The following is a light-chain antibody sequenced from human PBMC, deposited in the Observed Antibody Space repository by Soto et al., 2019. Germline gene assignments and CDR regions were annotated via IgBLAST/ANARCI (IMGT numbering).Light chain of an antibody. Sequence: EIVLTPFPGPPSLSPGERATLSCRASQNVGTYYLAWHQQKPGQAHRLLIYGSSVRATGVPDRFSGSGSGTDFTLTISRLEPEDFAVYYCQHYGSSSDTFGQGTRLEI. CDR3: QHYGSSSDT. V-gene: IGKV3-20*01. CDR2: GSS. CDR1: QNVGTYY. J-gene: IGKJ5*01.